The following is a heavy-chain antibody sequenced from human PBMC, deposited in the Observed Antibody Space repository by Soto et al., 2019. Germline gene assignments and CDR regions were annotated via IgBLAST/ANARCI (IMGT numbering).Heavy chain of an antibody. Sequence: QVQLVQSGAEVKKPGASVRVSCKASGYTFTGYYMHWVRQAPGQGLEWMGWINPNSGGTNYAQRFQGRVTMTRDTSIRTAYMELNRLTEDDTAVYYCARGSYDGSGYYLPPLDYFDYWGQGTLVTVFS. CDR3: ARGSYDGSGYYLPPLDYFDY. CDR1: GYTFTGYY. CDR2: INPNSGGT. V-gene: IGHV1-2*02. J-gene: IGHJ4*02. D-gene: IGHD3-22*01.